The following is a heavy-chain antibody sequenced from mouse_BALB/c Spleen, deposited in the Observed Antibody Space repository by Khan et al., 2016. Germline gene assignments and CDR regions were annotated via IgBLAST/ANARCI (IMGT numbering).Heavy chain of an antibody. D-gene: IGHD1-1*01. Sequence: EVELVESGGGLVKAGGSLKLSCAASEFTFSDLYMYWIRQTPEKRLEWVATISHGGRYTYYPDSVKGRFTISRDTAKNNLYLQMTSLKSEDTAMYLRARAGNTYTYWSFDVWGAGTTVTVCS. CDR1: EFTFSDLY. CDR2: ISHGGRYT. J-gene: IGHJ1*01. V-gene: IGHV5-4*02. CDR3: ARAGNTYTYWSFDV.